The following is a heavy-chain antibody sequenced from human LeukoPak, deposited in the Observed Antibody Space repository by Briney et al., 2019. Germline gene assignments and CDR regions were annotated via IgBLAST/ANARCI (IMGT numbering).Heavy chain of an antibody. CDR1: GFTFSSYA. V-gene: IGHV3-23*01. D-gene: IGHD3-10*01. J-gene: IGHJ4*02. CDR3: VRTTVRGVISYYFDY. Sequence: QPGGSLRLSCAASGFTFSSYAMSWVRQAPGKGLEWVSAISGSGGSTYYADSVKGRFTISRDNSKNTLYLQMNSLRAEDTAVYYRVRTTVRGVISYYFDYWGQGTLVTVSS. CDR2: ISGSGGST.